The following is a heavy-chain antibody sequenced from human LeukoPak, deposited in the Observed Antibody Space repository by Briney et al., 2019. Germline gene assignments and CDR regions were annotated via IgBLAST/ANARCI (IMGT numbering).Heavy chain of an antibody. CDR3: AREETALTKFGMDV. D-gene: IGHD2-21*02. J-gene: IGHJ6*04. Sequence: PGGSLRLSCAACGFTSSSYDMHWVRHATGKGLEWVSTIGTAGDTYYPGSVKGQFTISRDNAKNTLYLQMNSLRGEDTAVYYCAREETALTKFGMDVWGKGTTVTISS. V-gene: IGHV3-13*03. CDR1: GFTSSSYD. CDR2: IGTAGDT.